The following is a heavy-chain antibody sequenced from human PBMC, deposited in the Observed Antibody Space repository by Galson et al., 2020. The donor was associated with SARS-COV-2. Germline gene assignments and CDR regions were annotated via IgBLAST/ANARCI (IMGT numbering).Heavy chain of an antibody. CDR1: GFSLSTSGMC. CDR3: ARGNSPYYYDSSGYVRRDYYGMDV. Sequence: SGPTLVQPTQTLTLTCTFSGFSLSTSGMCVSWIRQPPGKALEWFARIDWDDDKYYSTSLKTRLTISKDTSKNQVVLTMTNMDPVDTATYYCARGNSPYYYDSSGYVRRDYYGMDVWGQGTTVTVS. CDR2: IDWDDDK. J-gene: IGHJ6*02. V-gene: IGHV2-70*11. D-gene: IGHD3-22*01.